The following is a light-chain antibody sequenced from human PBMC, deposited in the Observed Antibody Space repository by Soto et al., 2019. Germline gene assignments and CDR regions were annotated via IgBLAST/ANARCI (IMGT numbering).Light chain of an antibody. V-gene: IGKV1-5*03. Sequence: DIQMTQSPSTLSGSVGDRVTVTCRASQSVSTWLAWYQQKPGKAPKLLIYKASNLESGVPSGFTGSGSGTEFTLTISSLQPDDFATYYCQQYNSWTFGQGTKVDIK. CDR2: KAS. J-gene: IGKJ1*01. CDR3: QQYNSWT. CDR1: QSVSTW.